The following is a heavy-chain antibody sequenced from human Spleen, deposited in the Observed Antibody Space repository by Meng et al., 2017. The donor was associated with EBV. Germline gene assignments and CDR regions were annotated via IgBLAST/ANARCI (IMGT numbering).Heavy chain of an antibody. V-gene: IGHV1-18*01. D-gene: IGHD1-14*01. CDR1: GYTFSGFG. CDR3: ARTGAKPRIPREGWFDP. CDR2: ISVYNDNT. J-gene: IGHJ5*02. Sequence: QVGVGQAGAERKKPGASGKVSCKASGYTFSGFGITWVRQAPGQGLEWMGWISVYNDNTHYAQKYQGRVTMTTDTSTSTAYMELRSLRSDDTAVYYCARTGAKPRIPREGWFDPWGQGTLVTVSS.